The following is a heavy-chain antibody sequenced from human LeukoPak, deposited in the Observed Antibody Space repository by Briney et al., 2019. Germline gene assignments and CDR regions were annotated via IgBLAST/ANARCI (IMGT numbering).Heavy chain of an antibody. CDR3: ARGVTSPLDAFDI. Sequence: SETLSLTCTVSGXSISSYYWIWMRQPPGKGQEWIGYLYNTGSTNYNPSLKSRLTISVDMSKSQLSLKLSSVTAADTAVYYCARGVTSPLDAFDIWGQGTMVTVSS. J-gene: IGHJ3*02. CDR2: LYNTGST. D-gene: IGHD1-26*01. V-gene: IGHV4-59*01. CDR1: GXSISSYY.